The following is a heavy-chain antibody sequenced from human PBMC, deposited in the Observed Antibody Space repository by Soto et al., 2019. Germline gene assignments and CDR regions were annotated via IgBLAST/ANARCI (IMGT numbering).Heavy chain of an antibody. CDR3: ARARYSSSWGWFDP. CDR2: IYYSGST. CDR1: GGSISSSSYY. J-gene: IGHJ5*02. V-gene: IGHV4-39*01. Sequence: SETLSLTCTVSGGSISSSSYYWGWIRQPPGKGLEWIGSIYYSGSTYYNPSLKSRVTISVDTSKNQFSLKLSSVTAADTAVYYCARARYSSSWGWFDPWGQGTLVTVSS. D-gene: IGHD6-13*01.